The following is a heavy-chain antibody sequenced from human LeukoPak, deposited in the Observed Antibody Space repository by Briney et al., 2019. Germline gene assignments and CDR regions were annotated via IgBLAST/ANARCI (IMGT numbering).Heavy chain of an antibody. CDR2: INSDGSST. D-gene: IGHD3-10*01. V-gene: IGHV3-74*01. CDR3: ARDSNYYGSGSYLYD. J-gene: IGHJ4*02. Sequence: GGSLRLSCAASGVTFSSYWMHWVRQAPGKGLVWVSRINSDGSSTNYADSVKGRFTISRDNAKNTLYLQMNSLRAEDTAIYYCARDSNYYGSGSYLYDWGQGTPVTVSS. CDR1: GVTFSSYW.